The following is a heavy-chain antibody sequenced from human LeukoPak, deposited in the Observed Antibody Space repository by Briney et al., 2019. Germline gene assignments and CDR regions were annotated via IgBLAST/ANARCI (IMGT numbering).Heavy chain of an antibody. CDR1: GFTFSSYG. V-gene: IGHV3-30*02. D-gene: IGHD3-3*01. Sequence: GGSLRLSCAASGFTFSSYGMHWVRQAPGKGLEWVAFIRYDGSNKYYADSVKGRFTISRDNSKNTLYLQMNSLRAEDTAVYYCAKLTYYDFWSGYYTRPDRPKNFDYWGQGTLVTVSS. CDR2: IRYDGSNK. CDR3: AKLTYYDFWSGYYTRPDRPKNFDY. J-gene: IGHJ4*02.